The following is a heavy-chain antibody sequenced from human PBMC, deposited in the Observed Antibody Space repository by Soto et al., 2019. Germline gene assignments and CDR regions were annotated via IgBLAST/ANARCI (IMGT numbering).Heavy chain of an antibody. CDR1: GYTFAGYY. Sequence: ASVKVSCKASGYTFAGYYMHCVRQAPGQGLEWMGWINPNSGGTNYAQKFQGWVTMTRDTSISTAYMELSRLRSDDTAVYYCARSSEYSSSTLFGHWGQGTLVTVSS. CDR2: INPNSGGT. J-gene: IGHJ1*01. D-gene: IGHD6-6*01. CDR3: ARSSEYSSSTLFGH. V-gene: IGHV1-2*04.